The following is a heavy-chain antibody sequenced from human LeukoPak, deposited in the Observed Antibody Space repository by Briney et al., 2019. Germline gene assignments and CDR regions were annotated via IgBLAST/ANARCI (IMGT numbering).Heavy chain of an antibody. CDR2: INSDGSST. Sequence: GGSLRLSCAASGFIFRNFWMHWVRQAPGKGLVWVSRINSDGSSTDYADSVKGRFTISRDNAKNTLYLQMNSLRAEDTAVYYCARRYCSGGSCYSGWHFDLWGHGTLVTVSS. D-gene: IGHD2-15*01. J-gene: IGHJ2*01. CDR1: GFIFRNFW. CDR3: ARRYCSGGSCYSGWHFDL. V-gene: IGHV3-74*01.